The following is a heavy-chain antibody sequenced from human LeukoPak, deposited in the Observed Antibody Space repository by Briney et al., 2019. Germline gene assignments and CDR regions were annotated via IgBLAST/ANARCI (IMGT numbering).Heavy chain of an antibody. Sequence: ASVNVSCKASGYTFSTYGISWVRQAPGQGLEWMGWISAYNGNTNYAQKFQGRVTMTTDTSTSTAFMELRSLRSDDTAIYYCARDGYCSSTSCSGLNWFDPWGQGTLVTVSS. D-gene: IGHD2-2*03. J-gene: IGHJ5*02. CDR2: ISAYNGNT. CDR1: GYTFSTYG. V-gene: IGHV1-18*01. CDR3: ARDGYCSSTSCSGLNWFDP.